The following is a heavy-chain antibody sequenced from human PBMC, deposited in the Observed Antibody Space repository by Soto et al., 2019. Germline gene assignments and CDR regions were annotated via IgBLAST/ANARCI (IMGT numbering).Heavy chain of an antibody. V-gene: IGHV3-21*01. CDR2: ITRYSDYF. Sequence: GGALRLSCTASEFTFSDFSLVLVRQCPQKALECVSSITRYSDYFYYAESVAAGFTLSRCNAQHTLFLQMHALRAQHTAMHFCARASCSSTACYIPHYFDYWRPGNMVTVSS. J-gene: IGHJ4*02. CDR1: EFTFSDFS. CDR3: ARASCSSTACYIPHYFDY. D-gene: IGHD2-2*02.